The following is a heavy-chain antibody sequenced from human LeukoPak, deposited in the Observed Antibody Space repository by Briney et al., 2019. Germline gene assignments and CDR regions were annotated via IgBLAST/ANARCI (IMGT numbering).Heavy chain of an antibody. CDR1: GFTFSDYY. J-gene: IGHJ6*02. Sequence: GGSLRLSCAASGFTFSDYYMSWIRQAPGKGLEWVAVIWYDGSNKYYADSVKGRFTISRDNSKNTLYLQMNSLRAEDTAVYYCARSPGYYYGMDVWGQGTTVTVSS. V-gene: IGHV3-33*08. CDR2: IWYDGSNK. CDR3: ARSPGYYYGMDV.